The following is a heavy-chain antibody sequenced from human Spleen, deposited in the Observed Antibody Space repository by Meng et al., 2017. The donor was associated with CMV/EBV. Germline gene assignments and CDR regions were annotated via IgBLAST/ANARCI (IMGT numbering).Heavy chain of an antibody. V-gene: IGHV3-21*04. CDR1: GFTFGDYA. J-gene: IGHJ4*02. D-gene: IGHD1-26*01. CDR3: AKPPSGTYSPFDF. Sequence: GESLKISCTASGFTFGDYAMSRVRQAPGKGLEWVSSISSSSSYIYYADSVKGRFTISRDNAKNSLYLQMDSLRAEDTAIYYCAKPPSGTYSPFDFWGQGTLVTVSS. CDR2: ISSSSSYI.